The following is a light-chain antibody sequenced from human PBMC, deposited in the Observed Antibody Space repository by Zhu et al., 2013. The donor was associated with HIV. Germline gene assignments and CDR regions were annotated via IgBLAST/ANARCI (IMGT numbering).Light chain of an antibody. CDR2: GAS. Sequence: EIVMTQFPATLSVSPGERATLSCRASQSVSNYFAWYQQKPGQAPRLLIFGASTRATGIPGRFSGSGSGTEFTLTISSLQSEDFAVYYCQQYHNWPPVTFGQGTKVDIK. CDR1: QSVSNY. CDR3: QQYHNWPPVT. J-gene: IGKJ1*01. V-gene: IGKV3-15*01.